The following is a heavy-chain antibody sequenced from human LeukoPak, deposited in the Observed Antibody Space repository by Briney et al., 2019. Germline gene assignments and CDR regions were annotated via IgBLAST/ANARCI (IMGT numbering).Heavy chain of an antibody. D-gene: IGHD6-19*01. CDR1: GFTFSNAW. CDR3: TTDRFLYSSGFRDWFDP. J-gene: IGHJ5*02. CDR2: IKSKTDGGTT. V-gene: IGHV3-15*01. Sequence: PGGSLILSCAASGFTFSNAWMSWVRQAPGKGLEWVGRIKSKTDGGTTDYAAPVKGRFTISRDDSKNTLYLQMNSLKTEDTAVYYCTTDRFLYSSGFRDWFDPWGQGTLVTVSS.